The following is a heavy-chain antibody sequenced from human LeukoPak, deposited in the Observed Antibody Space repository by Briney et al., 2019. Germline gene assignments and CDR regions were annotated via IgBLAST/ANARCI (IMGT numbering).Heavy chain of an antibody. CDR1: GFTFSDTFSDYA. J-gene: IGHJ4*02. V-gene: IGHV3-30-3*01. Sequence: GGSLRLSCAASGFTFSDTFSDYAMHWVRQAPGKGLEWVAVISYDGSNKYYADSVKGRFTISRDNYKNTVYLQMNSLRAEDTAVYYCAKDQGFPYSTYFDYWGQGTLVTVSS. D-gene: IGHD2-21*01. CDR3: AKDQGFPYSTYFDY. CDR2: ISYDGSNK.